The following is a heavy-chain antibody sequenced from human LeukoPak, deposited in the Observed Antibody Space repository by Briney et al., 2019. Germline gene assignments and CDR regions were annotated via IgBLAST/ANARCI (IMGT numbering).Heavy chain of an antibody. CDR1: GFTFGDYA. D-gene: IGHD2-2*01. CDR3: TRVVPAAHYGMDV. V-gene: IGHV3-49*04. CDR2: IRSKAYGGTT. J-gene: IGHJ6*02. Sequence: GGSLRLSCTASGFTFGDYAMSWVRQAPGKGLEWVGFIRSKAYGGTTEYAASVKGRFTISRDDSKTIAYLQMNSLKTEDTAVYYCTRVVPAAHYGMDVWGQGTTVTVSS.